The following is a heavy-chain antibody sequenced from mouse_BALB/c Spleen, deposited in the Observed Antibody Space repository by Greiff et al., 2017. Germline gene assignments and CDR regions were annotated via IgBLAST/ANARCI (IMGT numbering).Heavy chain of an antibody. Sequence: EVKLQESGGGLVQPGGSLKLSCAASGFDFSRYWMSWVRQAPGKGLEWIGEINPDSSTINYTPSLKDKFIISRDNAKNTLYLQMSKVRSEDTALYYCARPEYDYDWFAYWGQGTLVTVSA. CDR1: GFDFSRYW. D-gene: IGHD2-4*01. V-gene: IGHV4-1*02. CDR2: INPDSSTI. CDR3: ARPEYDYDWFAY. J-gene: IGHJ3*01.